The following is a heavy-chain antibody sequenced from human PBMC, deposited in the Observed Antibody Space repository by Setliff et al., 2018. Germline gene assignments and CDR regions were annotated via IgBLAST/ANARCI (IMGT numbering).Heavy chain of an antibody. Sequence: SETLSLTCTVSGASISSGTYYWAWIRQPPGKGLEWIGRIHYRGTTYSNASLASRLTISVDTAKNQFSLKLTSVTAADTAVDYCARTGTYRYFGYWGQGTRVTVSS. V-gene: IGHV4-39*01. J-gene: IGHJ4*02. CDR1: GASISSGTYY. CDR3: ARTGTYRYFGY. D-gene: IGHD1-1*01. CDR2: IHYRGTT.